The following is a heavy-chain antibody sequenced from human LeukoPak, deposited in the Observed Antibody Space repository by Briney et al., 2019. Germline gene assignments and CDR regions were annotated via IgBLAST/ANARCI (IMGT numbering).Heavy chain of an antibody. Sequence: GGSLRLSCAASGFTFSSYSMNWVRQAPGKGLEWASSISSSSSYIYYADSVKGRFTISRDNAKNSLYLQMNSLRAEDTAVYYCARDIYCSGGSCLNWGQGTLVTVSS. D-gene: IGHD2-15*01. CDR2: ISSSSSYI. CDR3: ARDIYCSGGSCLN. J-gene: IGHJ4*02. V-gene: IGHV3-21*01. CDR1: GFTFSSYS.